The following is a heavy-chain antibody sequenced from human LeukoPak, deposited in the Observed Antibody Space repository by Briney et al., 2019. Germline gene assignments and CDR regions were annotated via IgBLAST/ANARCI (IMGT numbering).Heavy chain of an antibody. Sequence: KPGGSLRLSCAASGFTFSSYSMNWVRQAPGKGLEWVSSISSSSSYIYYADSVKGRFTISRDNAKNSLYLQMNSLRAEDTAVYYCARVLVDIVATIEDGDAFDIWGQGTMVTVSS. D-gene: IGHD5-12*01. CDR1: GFTFSSYS. J-gene: IGHJ3*02. V-gene: IGHV3-21*01. CDR3: ARVLVDIVATIEDGDAFDI. CDR2: ISSSSSYI.